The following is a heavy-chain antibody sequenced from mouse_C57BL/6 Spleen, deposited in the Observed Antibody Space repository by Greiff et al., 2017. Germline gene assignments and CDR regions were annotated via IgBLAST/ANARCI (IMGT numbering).Heavy chain of an antibody. V-gene: IGHV1-52*01. CDR3: ARPYYDYDGPWFAY. J-gene: IGHJ3*01. D-gene: IGHD2-4*01. CDR2: IDPSDSET. CDR1: GYTFTSYW. Sequence: QVQLQQPGAELVRPGSSVKLSCKASGYTFTSYWMHWVKQRPIQGLEWIGNIDPSDSETHYNQKFKAKATLTVDKSSSTAFMQLSSLTSEDSAVYYCARPYYDYDGPWFAYWGQGTLVTVSA.